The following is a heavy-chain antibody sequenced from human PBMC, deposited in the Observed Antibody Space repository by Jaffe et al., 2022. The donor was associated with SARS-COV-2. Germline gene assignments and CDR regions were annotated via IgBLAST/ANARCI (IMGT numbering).Heavy chain of an antibody. CDR3: ARHESGDYVLPIDAFDI. Sequence: QVQLQESGPGLVKPSETLSLTCTVSGGSISSYYWSWIRQPPGKGLEWIGYIYYSGSTNYNPSLKSRVTISVDTSKNQFSLKLSSVTAADTAVYYCARHESGDYVLPIDAFDIWGQGTMVTVSS. CDR2: IYYSGST. V-gene: IGHV4-59*08. D-gene: IGHD4-17*01. J-gene: IGHJ3*02. CDR1: GGSISSYY.